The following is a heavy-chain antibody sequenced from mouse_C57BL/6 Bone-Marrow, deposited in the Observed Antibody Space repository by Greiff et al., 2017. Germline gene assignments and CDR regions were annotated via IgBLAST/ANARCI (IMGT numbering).Heavy chain of an antibody. Sequence: QVQLQQPGAELVRPGTSVKLSCKASGYTFTSYWMHWVKQRPGQGLEWIGVIDPSDSYTNYNQKFKGKATLTVDTSSSTAYMQLSSLTSEDSAVYYCGLSDGYYWYFDVWGTGTTLTVSS. CDR2: IDPSDSYT. CDR3: GLSDGYYWYFDV. D-gene: IGHD2-3*01. J-gene: IGHJ1*03. V-gene: IGHV1-59*01. CDR1: GYTFTSYW.